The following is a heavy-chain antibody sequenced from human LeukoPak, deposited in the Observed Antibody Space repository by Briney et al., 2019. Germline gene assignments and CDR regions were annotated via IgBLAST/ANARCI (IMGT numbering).Heavy chain of an antibody. Sequence: SETLSLTCTVSAGSISSYYWSWIRQPPGKGLEWIGYIYHSGSTYYNPSLKSRVTISVDRSKNQFSLKLSSVTAADTAVYYCASLNYYHYGMDVWGQGTTVTVSS. V-gene: IGHV4-59*12. CDR3: ASLNYYHYGMDV. CDR2: IYHSGST. J-gene: IGHJ6*02. CDR1: AGSISSYY.